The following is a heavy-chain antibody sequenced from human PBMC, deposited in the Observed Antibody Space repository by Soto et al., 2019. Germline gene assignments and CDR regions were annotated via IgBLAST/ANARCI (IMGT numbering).Heavy chain of an antibody. CDR1: GFTFSRYG. CDR3: ARDDDYEANGLDY. D-gene: IGHD4-17*01. J-gene: IGHJ4*02. CDR2: IVNDGSYR. Sequence: PGGSLRLSCVASGFTFSRYGMHWVRQAPGEGLEWMAVIVNDGSYRDYADSVKGRFTISRDNSKNTLYLQMNTLGVEDTAIYYCARDDDYEANGLDYWGQGXLVTVYS. V-gene: IGHV3-33*01.